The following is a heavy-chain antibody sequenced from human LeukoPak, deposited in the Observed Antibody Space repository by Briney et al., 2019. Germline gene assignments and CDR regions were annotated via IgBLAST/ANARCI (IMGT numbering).Heavy chain of an antibody. CDR2: IYPGDSDT. D-gene: IGHD3-16*02. V-gene: IGHV5-51*01. J-gene: IGHJ4*02. Sequence: GESLKISSKCSGYSFTSYWIGWVRQMPGKGLEWMGIIYPGDSDTRYSPSFQGQVTISADKSISTAYLQWSSLKASDTAMYYCAIGSAFGGVIVDYWGQGTLVTVSS. CDR3: AIGSAFGGVIVDY. CDR1: GYSFTSYW.